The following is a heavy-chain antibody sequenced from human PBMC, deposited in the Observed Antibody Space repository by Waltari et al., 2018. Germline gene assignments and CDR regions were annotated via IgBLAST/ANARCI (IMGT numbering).Heavy chain of an antibody. D-gene: IGHD3-3*01. J-gene: IGHJ6*03. Sequence: QVQLVQSGAEVKKPGSSVKVSCKASGGTFSSYAISWVRQAPGQGLEWMGGIIPIFGTANYAQKFQGRVTITADESTSTAYMELSSLRSEDTAVYYCASVVTRFGVARYAMDVWGKGTTVTVSS. CDR2: IIPIFGTA. CDR1: GGTFSSYA. V-gene: IGHV1-69*01. CDR3: ASVVTRFGVARYAMDV.